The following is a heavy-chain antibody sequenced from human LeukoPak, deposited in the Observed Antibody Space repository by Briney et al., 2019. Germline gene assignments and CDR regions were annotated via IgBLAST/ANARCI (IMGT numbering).Heavy chain of an antibody. CDR3: ARDSPSPVFDM. V-gene: IGHV4-4*07. CDR2: VYASGST. CDR1: GGSIGSDY. Sequence: SETLSLTCTVSGGSIGSDYWSWIRQPAGKGLDWIGRVYASGSTSYNPSLKSRVTMSLDTSKNQFSLKLTSVTAADTAVYFCARDSPSPVFDMWSRGTMVTVSS. J-gene: IGHJ3*02.